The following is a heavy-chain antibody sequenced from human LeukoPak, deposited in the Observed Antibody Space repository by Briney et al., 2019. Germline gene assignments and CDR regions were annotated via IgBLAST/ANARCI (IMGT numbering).Heavy chain of an antibody. CDR1: GYTFTGYY. CDR2: ISAYNGNT. V-gene: IGHV1-18*04. CDR3: ARVLSYYYVAFDI. J-gene: IGHJ3*02. D-gene: IGHD3-10*02. Sequence: ASVTVSCKASGYTFTGYYMHWVRQAPGQGLEWMGWISAYNGNTNYAQKLQGRVTITTDTSTSTAYMELRSLRSDDTAVYYCARVLSYYYVAFDIWGQGTMVTVSS.